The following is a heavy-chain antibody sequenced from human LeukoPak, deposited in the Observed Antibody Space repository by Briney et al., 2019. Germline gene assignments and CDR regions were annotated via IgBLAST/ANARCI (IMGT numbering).Heavy chain of an antibody. D-gene: IGHD3-9*01. V-gene: IGHV3-30*18. CDR3: AKDLFATYYDILTGYYPLDY. J-gene: IGHJ4*02. Sequence: GGSLRLSCAASGFTFSSYGMHWVRQAPGKGLEWVAVISYDGSNKYYADSVKGRFTISRDNSKNTLYLQMNSLRAEDTAVYYCAKDLFATYYDILTGYYPLDYWGQGALVTVSS. CDR2: ISYDGSNK. CDR1: GFTFSSYG.